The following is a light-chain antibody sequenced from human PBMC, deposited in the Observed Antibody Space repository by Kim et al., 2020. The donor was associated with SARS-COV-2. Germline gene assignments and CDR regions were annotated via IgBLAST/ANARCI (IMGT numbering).Light chain of an antibody. CDR2: GKD. V-gene: IGLV3-19*01. Sequence: VALGQTLSITSQGDSLRSYYATWYQQKPGQAPKVVIYGKDNRPSGVPDRFSGSSSGNTAYLTITGTQAGDEADYYCNSRDSNDYVVFGGGTKVTVL. CDR1: SLRSYY. J-gene: IGLJ2*01. CDR3: NSRDSNDYVV.